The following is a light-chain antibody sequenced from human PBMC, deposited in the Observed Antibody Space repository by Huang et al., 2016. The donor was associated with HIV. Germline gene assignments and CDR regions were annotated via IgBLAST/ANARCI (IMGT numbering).Light chain of an antibody. CDR1: QNIGNY. CDR3: QQYDGLPYT. J-gene: IGKJ2*01. CDR2: EAS. Sequence: DIQMTQSPSSLSTFIGDKVTITCQASQNIGNYLNWYQQRQGKAPKLLRYEASSLETGVTSRFSGGGSGTTFTFTITNLRPEDVATYYCQQYDGLPYTFGQGTRIEI. V-gene: IGKV1-33*01.